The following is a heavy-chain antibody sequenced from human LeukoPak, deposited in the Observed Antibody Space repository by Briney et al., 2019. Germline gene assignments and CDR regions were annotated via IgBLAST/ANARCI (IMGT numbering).Heavy chain of an antibody. CDR1: SGSISSGVYY. CDR3: ARLSGYANNWFDP. CDR2: IYYSGST. D-gene: IGHD5-12*01. Sequence: PSETLSLTCPVSSGSISSGVYYWSWIRQHPGKGLEWIGYIYYSGSTYYNPSLKSRVTISVDTSKNQFSLKLSSVTAADTAVYYCARLSGYANNWFDPWGQGTLVTVPS. J-gene: IGHJ5*02. V-gene: IGHV4-30-4*08.